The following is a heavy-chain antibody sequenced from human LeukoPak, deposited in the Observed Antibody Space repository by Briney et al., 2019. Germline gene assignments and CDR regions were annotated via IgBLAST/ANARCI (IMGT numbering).Heavy chain of an antibody. CDR3: AKDPVLLWFGKDYYFDY. V-gene: IGHV3-23*01. J-gene: IGHJ4*02. CDR1: GFTFRSYG. CDR2: ISGSGGST. Sequence: GGSLRLSCAASGFTFRSYGMNWVRQAPGKGLEWVSAISGSGGSTYYADSVKGRFTISRDNSKNTLYLQMNSLRAEDTAVYYCAKDPVLLWFGKDYYFDYWGQGTLVTVSS. D-gene: IGHD3-10*01.